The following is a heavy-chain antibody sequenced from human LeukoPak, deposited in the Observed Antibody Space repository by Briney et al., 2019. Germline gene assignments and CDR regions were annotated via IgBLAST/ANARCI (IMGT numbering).Heavy chain of an antibody. Sequence: GGSLRLSCAASGFTFNDYTMHWVRQAPGKGLEWVSLISWNGDNTYYADSVRGRFTISRDNSKNTLYLQMGSLRAEDMAVYYCAREGYDSSGYLDAFDIWGQGTMVTVSS. CDR1: GFTFNDYT. J-gene: IGHJ3*02. V-gene: IGHV3-43*01. CDR3: AREGYDSSGYLDAFDI. D-gene: IGHD3-22*01. CDR2: ISWNGDNT.